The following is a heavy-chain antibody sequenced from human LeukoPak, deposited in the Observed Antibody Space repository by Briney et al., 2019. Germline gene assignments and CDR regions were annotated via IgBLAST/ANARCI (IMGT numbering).Heavy chain of an antibody. D-gene: IGHD1-1*01. CDR3: ARFREHLRRMRGHVEYYFDY. CDR2: IYYSGST. V-gene: IGHV4-39*01. Sequence: SETLSLTCTVSGGSISSSSYYWGWIRQPPGKGLEWIGSIYYSGSTFYTPSLKSRVTISVDTSKNQFSLKLSSVTAADTAVYYCARFREHLRRMRGHVEYYFDYWGQGTLFTVSS. CDR1: GGSISSSSYY. J-gene: IGHJ4*02.